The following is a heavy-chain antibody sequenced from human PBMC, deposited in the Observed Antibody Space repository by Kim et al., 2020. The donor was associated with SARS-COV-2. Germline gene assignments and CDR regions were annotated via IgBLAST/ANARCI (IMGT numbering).Heavy chain of an antibody. V-gene: IGHV3-21*01. Sequence: YYADSVKGRFTISRDNAKHSLYLQMNSLRAEDTAVYYCASWSPVGQRFDYWGQGTLVTVSS. J-gene: IGHJ4*02. CDR3: ASWSPVGQRFDY. D-gene: IGHD2-2*01.